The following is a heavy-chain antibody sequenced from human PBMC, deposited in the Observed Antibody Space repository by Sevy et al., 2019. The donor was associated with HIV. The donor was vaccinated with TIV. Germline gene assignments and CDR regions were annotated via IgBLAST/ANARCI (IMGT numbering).Heavy chain of an antibody. V-gene: IGHV3-7*03. CDR1: GFVLSAYA. CDR2: MNRNGSYK. D-gene: IGHD4-4*01. J-gene: IGHJ4*02. CDR3: VRQGERTTFY. Sequence: GGSLRLSCAASGFVLSAYAMSWVRQAPGKGLEWVANMNRNGSYKSYVDSVRGRFTISRDNDKKSLCLQMNSLRAEDTAVYFCVRQGERTTFYWGQGTLVTVSS.